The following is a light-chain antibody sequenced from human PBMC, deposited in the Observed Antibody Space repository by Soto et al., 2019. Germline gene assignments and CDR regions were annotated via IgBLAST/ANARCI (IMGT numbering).Light chain of an antibody. J-gene: IGKJ5*01. V-gene: IGKV1-33*01. CDR2: HAS. CDR3: QQYYGLPPLT. CDR1: QNITNN. Sequence: EIQMTQSPSSLSASIGDRVTITFQASQNITNNLSWYQQKPGKAPNLLIYHASKLAKGVTSRFSGSGSGADFSFIITSLQREDLATYYCQQYYGLPPLTFGQGTRLGIK.